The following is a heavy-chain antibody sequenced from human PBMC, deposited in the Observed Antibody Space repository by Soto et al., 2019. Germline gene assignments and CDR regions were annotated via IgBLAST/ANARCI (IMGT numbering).Heavy chain of an antibody. V-gene: IGHV1-46*04. J-gene: IGHJ3*02. CDR1: GYTFTAYH. Sequence: QVQLVQSGAEVKKPGASVKVSCKASGYTFTAYHIHWVRQAPGQGLEWVGTINPGEGYTTYGQKLQGRLTLTRDTSTSTLYMELSSLRLDDTAIYDGASAFVVVTSATVAFDIWGQGTLVAVSS. D-gene: IGHD2-2*01. CDR2: INPGEGYT. CDR3: ASAFVVVTSATVAFDI.